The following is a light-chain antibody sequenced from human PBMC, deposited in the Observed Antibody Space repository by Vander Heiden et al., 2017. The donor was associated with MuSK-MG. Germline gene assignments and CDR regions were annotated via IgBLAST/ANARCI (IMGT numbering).Light chain of an antibody. CDR2: WAS. V-gene: IGKV4-1*01. Sequence: DIVMTQSPDSLAVSLGERATINCKSSQSVLYSSNNKNYLAWYQQKPGQPPKLLIYWASTRESGVPDRFSGSGSGTDFTLTISSLHAEDVAVYYCQQDDNTPHTFGGRTKVEIK. CDR3: QQDDNTPHT. CDR1: QSVLYSSNNKNY. J-gene: IGKJ4*01.